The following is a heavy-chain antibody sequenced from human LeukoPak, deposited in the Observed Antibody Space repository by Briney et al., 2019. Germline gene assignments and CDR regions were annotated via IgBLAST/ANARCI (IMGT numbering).Heavy chain of an antibody. CDR2: IIPILGIA. J-gene: IGHJ3*02. V-gene: IGHV1-69*04. D-gene: IGHD3-10*01. CDR1: GGTFSSYA. Sequence: GASVKVCCKASGGTFSSYAISWVRQAPGQGLEWMGRIIPILGIANYAQKFQGRVTITADKSTSTAYMELSSLRSEDTAVYYCARGGTMVRGVITHLGAFDIWGQGTMVTVSS. CDR3: ARGGTMVRGVITHLGAFDI.